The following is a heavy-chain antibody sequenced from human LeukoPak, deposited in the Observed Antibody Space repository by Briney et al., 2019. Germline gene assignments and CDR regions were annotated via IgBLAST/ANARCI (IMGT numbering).Heavy chain of an antibody. Sequence: PGGSRRLSCAASGFTFSSYAMSWVRQVPGKGLECVSIITGGGGIIYYADSVKGRFTISRDDSKNTLYLQMNSLRAEDTAVYYCARVRSGSYLGYFDYWGQGTLVTVSS. D-gene: IGHD1-26*01. V-gene: IGHV3-23*01. J-gene: IGHJ4*02. CDR1: GFTFSSYA. CDR2: ITGGGGII. CDR3: ARVRSGSYLGYFDY.